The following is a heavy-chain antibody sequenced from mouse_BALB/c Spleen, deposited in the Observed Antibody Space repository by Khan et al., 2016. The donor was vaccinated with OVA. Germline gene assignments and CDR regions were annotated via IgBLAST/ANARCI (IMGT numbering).Heavy chain of an antibody. J-gene: IGHJ2*01. Sequence: VQLKQSGPGLVKPSQSLSLICTVTGYSITSDYAWNWIRQFPGNKLEWMGFISYSGNTNYNPSLQSRISITRYTSKNQFFLHLNSVTTEDTATYCCARVYGGDFAYWGQGTTLTVSS. D-gene: IGHD1-1*01. V-gene: IGHV3-2*02. CDR3: ARVYGGDFAY. CDR1: GYSITSDYA. CDR2: ISYSGNT.